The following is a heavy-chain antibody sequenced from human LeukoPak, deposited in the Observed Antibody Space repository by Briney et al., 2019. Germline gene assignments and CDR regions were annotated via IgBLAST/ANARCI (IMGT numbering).Heavy chain of an antibody. CDR3: ARGGTYDFWSGYYLSTSPDFDY. D-gene: IGHD3-3*01. CDR1: GYTFIGYY. Sequence: VASVTVSCKASGYTFIGYYMHWVRQAPGQGLEWMGWINPNSGGTNYAQKFQGRVTMTRDTSISTAYMELSRLRSDDTAVYYCARGGTYDFWSGYYLSTSPDFDYWGQGTLVTVSS. J-gene: IGHJ4*02. CDR2: INPNSGGT. V-gene: IGHV1-2*02.